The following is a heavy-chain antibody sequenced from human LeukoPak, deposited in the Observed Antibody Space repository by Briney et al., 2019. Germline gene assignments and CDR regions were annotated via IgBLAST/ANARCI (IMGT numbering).Heavy chain of an antibody. D-gene: IGHD5-18*01. CDR3: ASLGYLDTAMVGRAFDI. Sequence: GESLKISCKGSGYSFTSYWIGWVRQMPGKGLEWMGIIYPGDSDTRYSPSFQGQVTISADKSISTAYLQWSSLKASDTAMYYCASLGYLDTAMVGRAFDIWGQGTMVTVSS. V-gene: IGHV5-51*01. J-gene: IGHJ3*02. CDR2: IYPGDSDT. CDR1: GYSFTSYW.